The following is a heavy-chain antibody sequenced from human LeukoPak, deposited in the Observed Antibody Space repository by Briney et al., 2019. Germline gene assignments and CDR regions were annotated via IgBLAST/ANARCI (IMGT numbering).Heavy chain of an antibody. Sequence: MSSETLSLTCTVSGGSISSGGYYWSWIRQHPGKGLEWIGYIYYSGSTYYNPSLKSRVTISVYTSNNQLHLRFSSVTAADTAAYYCAREFSGWDYGDYLPRSLARTEEYYFDYWGQGTLVTVSS. J-gene: IGHJ4*02. V-gene: IGHV4-31*03. D-gene: IGHD4-17*01. CDR3: AREFSGWDYGDYLPRSLARTEEYYFDY. CDR2: IYYSGST. CDR1: GGSISSGGYY.